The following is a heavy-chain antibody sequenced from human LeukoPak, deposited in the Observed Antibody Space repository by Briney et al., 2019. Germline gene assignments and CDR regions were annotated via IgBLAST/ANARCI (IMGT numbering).Heavy chain of an antibody. D-gene: IGHD4-17*01. J-gene: IGHJ3*02. Sequence: GRSLRLSCAASGFNFNSHGMHWVRQAPGKGLVWVALIQSDGSYTFYAVSVKGRFPISRDNSKHTLSLQMHNVRPEHRSVYYCAKDRYGDYGHFDNWGQGTMVSVSS. CDR3: AKDRYGDYGHFDN. CDR2: IQSDGSYT. CDR1: GFNFNSHG. V-gene: IGHV3-30*18.